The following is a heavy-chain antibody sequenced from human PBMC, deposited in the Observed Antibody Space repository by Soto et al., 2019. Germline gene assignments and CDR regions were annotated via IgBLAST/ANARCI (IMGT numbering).Heavy chain of an antibody. CDR1: GGSFSGYY. CDR3: APWGQRETTQNNWCEP. D-gene: IGHD1-7*01. J-gene: IGHJ5*02. Sequence: SETLSRPCAVYGGSFSGYYWSWIRQPPGKGLEWIGEINHSGSTNYNPSLQSRVTISVDTSRNQFSLKRSSVTAAATAVYYCAPWGQRETTQNNWCEPWEQGTLVTVSS. CDR2: INHSGST. V-gene: IGHV4-34*01.